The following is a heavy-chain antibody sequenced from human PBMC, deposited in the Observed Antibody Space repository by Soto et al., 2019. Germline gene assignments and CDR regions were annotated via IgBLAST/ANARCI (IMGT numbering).Heavy chain of an antibody. CDR3: SRDVKNYSGVYV. D-gene: IGHD3-16*02. V-gene: IGHV3-74*01. CDR2: IKGDGSSI. J-gene: IGHJ6*02. CDR1: GFTSSTYW. Sequence: GGSRRLPCAASGFTSSTYWLHWVRQVPGKGLVWVSRIKGDGSSISHADSVKGRFTISRDNADNTLYLQMGSLRADDTAVYYCSRDVKNYSGVYVLGQRTTVTVS.